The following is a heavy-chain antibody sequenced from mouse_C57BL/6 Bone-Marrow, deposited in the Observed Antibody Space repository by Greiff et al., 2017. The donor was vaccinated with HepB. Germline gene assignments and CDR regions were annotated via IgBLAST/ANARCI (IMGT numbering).Heavy chain of an antibody. CDR3: TREGITTVVARYFDV. Sequence: EVQVVESGEGLVKPGGSLKLSCAASGFTFSSYAMSWVRQTPEKRLEWVAYISSGGDYIYYADTVKGRFTISRDNARNTLYLQMSSLKSEDTAMYYCTREGITTVVARYFDVWGTGTTVTVSS. CDR1: GFTFSSYA. J-gene: IGHJ1*03. CDR2: ISSGGDYI. V-gene: IGHV5-9-1*02. D-gene: IGHD1-1*01.